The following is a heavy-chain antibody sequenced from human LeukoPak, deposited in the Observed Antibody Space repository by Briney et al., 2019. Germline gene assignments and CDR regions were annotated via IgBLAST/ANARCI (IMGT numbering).Heavy chain of an antibody. CDR1: GFTVNSYA. V-gene: IGHV3-23*01. J-gene: IGHJ4*02. D-gene: IGHD6-19*01. CDR2: ISSSGETS. CDR3: LRSGWYNPFDY. Sequence: GGSLRLSCAASGFTVNSYAMNWVRQAPGKGLEWVSAISSSGETSYSADSVKGRFTISRDNSRTTLYLQMNSLRAEDTAVYYGLRSGWYNPFDYWGQGTLVTVSS.